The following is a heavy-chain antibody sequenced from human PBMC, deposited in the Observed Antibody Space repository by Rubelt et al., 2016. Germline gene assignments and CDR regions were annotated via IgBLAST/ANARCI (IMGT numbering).Heavy chain of an antibody. V-gene: IGHV3-23*01. J-gene: IGHJ6*02. D-gene: IGHD5-18*01. Sequence: GSTYYADSVKGRFTISRDNSKNTLYLQMNSLRAEDTAVYYCARDTLEGYSYDLANYYYGMDVWGQGTTVTVSS. CDR3: ARDTLEGYSYDLANYYYGMDV. CDR2: GST.